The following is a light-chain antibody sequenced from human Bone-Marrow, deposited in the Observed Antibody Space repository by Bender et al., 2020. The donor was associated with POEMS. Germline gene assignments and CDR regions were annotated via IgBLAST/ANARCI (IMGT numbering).Light chain of an antibody. CDR1: SSDVGGYHY. CDR2: DVG. J-gene: IGLJ3*02. V-gene: IGLV2-14*03. Sequence: QSALTQPASVSGSPGQSITISCAGTSSDVGGYHYVSWYQQHPGKAPRLMIYDVGERPSGVSNRFSGSKSGNTASLTISGLQAEDGADYYCQSYDGSLLHWVFGGGTKLTVL. CDR3: QSYDGSLLHWV.